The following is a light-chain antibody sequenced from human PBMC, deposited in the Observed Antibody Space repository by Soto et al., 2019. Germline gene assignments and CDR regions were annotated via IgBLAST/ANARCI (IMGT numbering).Light chain of an antibody. CDR2: AAS. Sequence: DIQMTQSPSSLSASVGDRVTITCRASQSISSYLNCYQQKPGKAPKLLIYAASSLQSGVPSRFSGSGSGTDFTLTISSLQPEDFATYYCQQSYSTLTWTFGQGTKVEIK. CDR3: QQSYSTLTWT. V-gene: IGKV1-39*01. CDR1: QSISSY. J-gene: IGKJ1*01.